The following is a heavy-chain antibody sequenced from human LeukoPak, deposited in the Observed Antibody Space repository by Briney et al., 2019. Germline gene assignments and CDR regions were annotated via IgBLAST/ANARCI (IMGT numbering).Heavy chain of an antibody. Sequence: ASVKVSCKASGGTFSSYAISWVRQAPGQGLEWMGGIIPIFGTANYAQKFQGRVTITADKSTSTAYMELSSLRSEDTAVYYCARSARGSYGPFDYWGQGTLVTVSS. CDR1: GGTFSSYA. CDR3: ARSARGSYGPFDY. J-gene: IGHJ4*02. CDR2: IIPIFGTA. D-gene: IGHD5-18*01. V-gene: IGHV1-69*06.